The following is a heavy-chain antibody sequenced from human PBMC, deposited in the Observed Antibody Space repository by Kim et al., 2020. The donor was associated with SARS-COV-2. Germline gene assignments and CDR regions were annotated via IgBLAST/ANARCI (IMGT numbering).Heavy chain of an antibody. Sequence: ASVKVSCKASGYTFTSYALIWVRQAPGQGLEWMGWINTETGNPTYAQGFTGRFVFSLDTSISTAYVQISSLKAEDTAVYYCARAGTGYCSSGSCSFDYWGPGTLVTVSS. J-gene: IGHJ4*02. CDR3: ARAGTGYCSSGSCSFDY. D-gene: IGHD2-15*01. CDR1: GYTFTSYA. CDR2: INTETGNP. V-gene: IGHV7-4-1*02.